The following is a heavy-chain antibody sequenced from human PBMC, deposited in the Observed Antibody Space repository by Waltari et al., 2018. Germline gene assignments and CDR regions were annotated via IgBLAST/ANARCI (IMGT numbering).Heavy chain of an antibody. Sequence: EVQLLESGGGLVQPGGSLRISCAASGFTFSSEAMSWVRQAPGKGLEWVSAISGSGGSTYYADSVKGRFTISRDNSKNTLYLQMNSLRAEDTAVYYCARDRARPPGSSTLGWFDPWGQGTLVTVSS. J-gene: IGHJ5*02. CDR2: ISGSGGST. D-gene: IGHD6-6*01. CDR3: ARDRARPPGSSTLGWFDP. CDR1: GFTFSSEA. V-gene: IGHV3-23*01.